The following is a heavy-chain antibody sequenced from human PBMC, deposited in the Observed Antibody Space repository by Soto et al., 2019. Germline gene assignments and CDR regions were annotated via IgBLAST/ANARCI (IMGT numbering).Heavy chain of an antibody. J-gene: IGHJ6*02. CDR2: ISYSAGSA. CDR3: AKDRGGYNYYYGMYV. V-gene: IGHV3-23*01. Sequence: GGSLRLSCAGSRFTFSSYAMNWVRQAPGKGLEWVSSISYSAGSAHYADSVKGRFTISRDNSRNTLYLQVNSLRAEDTAVYYCAKDRGGYNYYYGMYVRAQGTTVPVSS. D-gene: IGHD3-3*01. CDR1: RFTFSSYA.